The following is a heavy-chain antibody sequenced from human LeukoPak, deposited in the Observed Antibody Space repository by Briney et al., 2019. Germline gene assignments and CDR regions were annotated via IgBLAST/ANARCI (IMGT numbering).Heavy chain of an antibody. V-gene: IGHV1-2*06. CDR3: ARDRVVVVVAATRRNWFDP. Sequence: GASVKVSCKASGYTFTGYYMHWVRQAPGQGLEWMGRINPNSGGTNYAQKFQGRVTMTRDTSISTAYMELSRLRSDDTAVYYCARDRVVVVVAATRRNWFDPWGQGPLVTVSS. CDR1: GYTFTGYY. D-gene: IGHD2-15*01. J-gene: IGHJ5*02. CDR2: INPNSGGT.